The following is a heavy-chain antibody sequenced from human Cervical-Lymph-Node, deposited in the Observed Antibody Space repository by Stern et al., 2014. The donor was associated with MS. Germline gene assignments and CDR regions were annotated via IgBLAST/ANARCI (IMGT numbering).Heavy chain of an antibody. D-gene: IGHD1-26*01. CDR3: ARDSLISGSHWYFDS. CDR2: LYRRGSI. V-gene: IGHV4-4*07. J-gene: IGHJ4*02. CDR1: GASISSHY. Sequence: QVQLQESGPGLVKLSATLSLTCSVTGASISSHYWGWIRQPAGKGMEWIGRLYRRGSIHYNPSLKSRVAMSVDTSKTQISLRLTSLTAADTGVYYCARDSLISGSHWYFDSWGQGTLVTVSS.